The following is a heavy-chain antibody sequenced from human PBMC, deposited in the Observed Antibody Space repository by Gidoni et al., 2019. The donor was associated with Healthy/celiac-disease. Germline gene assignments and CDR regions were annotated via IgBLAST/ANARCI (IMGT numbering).Heavy chain of an antibody. CDR1: GGSISSSSYS. Sequence: PGLVKPSETLSLTCTVSGGSISSSSYSWGWIRQPPGKGLEWIGSIYYSGSTYYNPSLKSRVTISVDTSKNQFSLKLSSVTAADTAVYYCARYPDAFDYWGQGTLVTVSS. J-gene: IGHJ4*02. CDR3: ARYPDAFDY. V-gene: IGHV4-39*01. CDR2: IYYSGST.